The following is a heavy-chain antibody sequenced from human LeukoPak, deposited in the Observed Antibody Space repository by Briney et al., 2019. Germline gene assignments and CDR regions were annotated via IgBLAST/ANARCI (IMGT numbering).Heavy chain of an antibody. V-gene: IGHV4-39*07. CDR2: IYYSGST. CDR1: GYSISSSSYY. CDR3: ARDRAVAVPFDP. D-gene: IGHD6-19*01. Sequence: SETLSLTCSVSGYSISSSSYYWGWIRQPPGKGLEWIGSIYYSGSTYYNPSLKSRVTISVDTSKNQFSLKLSSVTAADTAVYYCARDRAVAVPFDPWGQGTLVTVSS. J-gene: IGHJ5*02.